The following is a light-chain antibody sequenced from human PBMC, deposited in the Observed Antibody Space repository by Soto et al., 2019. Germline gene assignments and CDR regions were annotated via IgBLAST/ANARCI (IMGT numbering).Light chain of an antibody. CDR1: QNILNSPDKRNY. V-gene: IGKV4-1*01. Sequence: DIVMTQSPDSLVVSLGERATINCRSSQNILNSPDKRNYLAWYQQKSEQPPKLLIYWASTRESGVPVRFSGSGSGTDFTLTISSPQAEDVAVSYCQQYYSAPQLTFGGGTKVEIK. J-gene: IGKJ4*01. CDR2: WAS. CDR3: QQYYSAPQLT.